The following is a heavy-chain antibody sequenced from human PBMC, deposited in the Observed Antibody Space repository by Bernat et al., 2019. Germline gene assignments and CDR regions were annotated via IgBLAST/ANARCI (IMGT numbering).Heavy chain of an antibody. D-gene: IGHD2-15*01. CDR2: IGYDGSNK. J-gene: IGHJ4*02. V-gene: IGHV3-33*01. CDR1: GFTFSSYG. CDR3: ARDGPRYCSGGSCYPDY. Sequence: QVQLVESGGGVVQPGRSLRLSCAASGFTFSSYGMHWVRQAPGKGLEWVAVIGYDGSNKYYADSVKGRFTIFRDNCKHTLNLEMNSLSAEDTAVYYCARDGPRYCSGGSCYPDYWGQGTLVTVAS.